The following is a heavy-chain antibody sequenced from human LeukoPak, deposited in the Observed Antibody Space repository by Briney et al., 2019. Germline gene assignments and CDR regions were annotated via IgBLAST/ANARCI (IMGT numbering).Heavy chain of an antibody. J-gene: IGHJ4*02. D-gene: IGHD2-8*01. Sequence: ASVKVSCKASGYTFTSYGISWVRQAPGQGLEWMGWISAYNGNTNYAQKLQGRVTMTTDTSTSTAYMELRSLRSDDTAVYYCARPYCTNGVCSFDYWGQGTLVTVSS. CDR1: GYTFTSYG. CDR2: ISAYNGNT. V-gene: IGHV1-18*01. CDR3: ARPYCTNGVCSFDY.